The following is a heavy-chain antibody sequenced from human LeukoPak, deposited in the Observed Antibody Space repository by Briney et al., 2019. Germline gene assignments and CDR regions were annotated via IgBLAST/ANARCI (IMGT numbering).Heavy chain of an antibody. V-gene: IGHV4-59*10. D-gene: IGHD3-22*01. CDR1: GGSFSGYY. Sequence: SETLSLTCAVYGGSFSGYYWSWIRQPAGKGLEWIGRLYTTGSTTYNPSLKSRVTISIDTSKNQFSLQLTSVTAADTAVYYCARDYYDSSGYYGKWSWFDPWGQGILVIVSS. J-gene: IGHJ5*02. CDR3: ARDYYDSSGYYGKWSWFDP. CDR2: LYTTGST.